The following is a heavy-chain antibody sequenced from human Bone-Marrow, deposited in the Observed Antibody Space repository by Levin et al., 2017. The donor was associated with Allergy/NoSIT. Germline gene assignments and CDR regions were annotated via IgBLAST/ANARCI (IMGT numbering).Heavy chain of an antibody. CDR3: ARDQYSGGSCYSANY. Sequence: GESLKISCAASGFTFSSYAMHWVRQAPGKGLEWVAIISYDGSNKYFADSVKGRFTISRDNSKNTLYLQMNSLRAEDTAVYYCARDQYSGGSCYSANYWGQGTLVTVSS. V-gene: IGHV3-30-3*01. J-gene: IGHJ4*02. D-gene: IGHD2-15*01. CDR2: ISYDGSNK. CDR1: GFTFSSYA.